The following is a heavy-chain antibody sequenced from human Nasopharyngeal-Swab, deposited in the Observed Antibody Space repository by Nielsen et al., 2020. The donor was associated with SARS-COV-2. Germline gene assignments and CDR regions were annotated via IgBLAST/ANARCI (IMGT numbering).Heavy chain of an antibody. CDR3: AKGGVSVDGDSYYFDF. V-gene: IGHV3-23*01. CDR1: GFTFDTFG. CDR2: ISGSGSGT. Sequence: GESLKISCAASGFTFDTFGMTWVRQAPGKGLEWVSRISGSGSGTYYADSVKGRFTISRDKSKNTLYLQMNSLRADDTAVYYCAKGGVSVDGDSYYFDFWGQGTLVTVSS. D-gene: IGHD2-21*02. J-gene: IGHJ4*02.